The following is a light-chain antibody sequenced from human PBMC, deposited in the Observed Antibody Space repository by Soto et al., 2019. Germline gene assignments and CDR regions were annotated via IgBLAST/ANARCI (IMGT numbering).Light chain of an antibody. CDR3: QQYGSSPFP. CDR2: GPS. J-gene: IGKJ1*01. CDR1: QSVSSSY. Sequence: EIALTQTPGTLSSSPGERATPSCGDSQSVSSSYLAWYQQKPGQGPRLLNHGPSRRATGIPDRFSASGSGTDFTHTISRLEPEDFAVYYCQQYGSSPFPFGQGAKVDTK. V-gene: IGKV3-20*01.